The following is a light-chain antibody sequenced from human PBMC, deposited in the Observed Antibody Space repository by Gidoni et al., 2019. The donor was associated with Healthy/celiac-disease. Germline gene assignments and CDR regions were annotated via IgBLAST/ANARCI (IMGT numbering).Light chain of an antibody. CDR3: QLEFT. J-gene: IGKJ3*01. CDR2: DAS. V-gene: IGKV3-11*01. Sequence: EIVLTQSPATLSLSPGERATLPCRASQSVSSDLAWYQQKPGQAPRLLIYDASNRATGIPARFSGSGSGTDFTLTISSLGPEDFAVYYCQLEFTFGPGTKVDIK. CDR1: QSVSSD.